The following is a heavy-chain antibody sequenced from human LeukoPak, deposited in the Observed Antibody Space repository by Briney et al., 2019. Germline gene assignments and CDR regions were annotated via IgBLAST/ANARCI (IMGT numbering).Heavy chain of an antibody. D-gene: IGHD6-13*01. V-gene: IGHV3-30*03. Sequence: PGRSLRLSCAASGLTFSSYGMHWVRQAPGKGLEWVAVISYDGSNKYYADSVKGRFTISRDNSKNTLYLQMNSLRAEDTAVYYCARHRIAAAGTLGYWGQGTLVTVSS. CDR3: ARHRIAAAGTLGY. J-gene: IGHJ4*02. CDR1: GLTFSSYG. CDR2: ISYDGSNK.